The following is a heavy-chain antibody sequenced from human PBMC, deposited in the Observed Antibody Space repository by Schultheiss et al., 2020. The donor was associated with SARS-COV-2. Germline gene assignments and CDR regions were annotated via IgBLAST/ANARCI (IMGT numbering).Heavy chain of an antibody. V-gene: IGHV1-24*01. CDR3: ATYQGQLEHDALDI. D-gene: IGHD1-1*01. J-gene: IGHJ3*02. CDR2: FDPEDGET. CDR1: GYTLTELS. Sequence: GESLKISCKVSGYTLTELSMHWVRQAPGKGLEWMGGFDPEDGETIYAQRFQGRVTMTEDTSTDTAYMELTSLRSEDTAAFYCATYQGQLEHDALDIWGQGTMVTVSS.